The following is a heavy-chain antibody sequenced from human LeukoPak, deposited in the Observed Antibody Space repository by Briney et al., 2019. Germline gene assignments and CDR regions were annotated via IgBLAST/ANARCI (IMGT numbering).Heavy chain of an antibody. CDR2: ISGSGGST. J-gene: IGHJ1*01. CDR1: GFTFINSA. D-gene: IGHD3-16*01. V-gene: IGHV3-23*01. Sequence: GGSLRLSCAASGFTFINSAMSWVRQAPGRGLEWVSVISGSGGSTYYADSVKGRFTISIDNSKNTLYLQMNSLRAEDTAVYYCAKESGLRVRRRHYCHHGGQGILVTVSS. CDR3: AKESGLRVRRRHYCHH.